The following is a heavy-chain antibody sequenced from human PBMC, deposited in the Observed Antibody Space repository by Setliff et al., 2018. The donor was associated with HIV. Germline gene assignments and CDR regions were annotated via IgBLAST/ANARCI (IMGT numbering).Heavy chain of an antibody. CDR3: ARPPWCDCISTSCSPACDAFDI. CDR1: GYTFNGYG. J-gene: IGHJ3*02. Sequence: ASVKVSCKASGYTFNGYGINWVRQAPGQGLEWMGWISSYNGNTNYAQKLQGRVTMTTDTSTSTAYMELRSLRSDDTALYYCARPPWCDCISTSCSPACDAFDIWGQGTMVTVSS. CDR2: ISSYNGNT. V-gene: IGHV1-18*01. D-gene: IGHD2-2*01.